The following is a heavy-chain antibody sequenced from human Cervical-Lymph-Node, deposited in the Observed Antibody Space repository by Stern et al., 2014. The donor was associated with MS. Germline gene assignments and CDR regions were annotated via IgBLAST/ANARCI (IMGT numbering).Heavy chain of an antibody. J-gene: IGHJ6*02. CDR1: GITFSTSD. V-gene: IGHV3-13*01. CDR3: ARDAHGMDV. Sequence: VQLVESGGGLVQPGGSLRLSCAASGITFSTSDMHWVRQAPGIGLEWVSGITSAGDTYYPDSVKGRFTISRENARNSLYLQMNNLRAGDTAVYFCARDAHGMDVWGQGTTVIVSS. CDR2: ITSAGDT.